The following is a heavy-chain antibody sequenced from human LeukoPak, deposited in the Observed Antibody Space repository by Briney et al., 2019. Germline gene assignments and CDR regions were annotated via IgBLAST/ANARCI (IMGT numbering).Heavy chain of an antibody. CDR3: ARRVLSGSGGYHFDY. D-gene: IGHD3-10*01. CDR2: INHSGST. V-gene: IGHV4-34*01. J-gene: IGHJ4*02. CDR1: GGTFSGYY. Sequence: SETLSLTCAVYGGTFSGYYWSWIRQPPGKRLEWIGEINHSGSTNYNPSLKSRVTISVDTSKNQFSLKLSSVTAADTAVYYCARRVLSGSGGYHFDYWGQGTLVTVSS.